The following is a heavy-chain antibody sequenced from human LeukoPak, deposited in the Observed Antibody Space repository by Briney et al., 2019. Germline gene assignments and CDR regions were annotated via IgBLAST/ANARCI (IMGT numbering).Heavy chain of an antibody. CDR1: GFTFNNYA. CDR3: ARLTGSGIVGTTGGFDH. D-gene: IGHD1-26*01. Sequence: GGSLRLSCAASGFTFNNYAMSWVRQAPGKGPEWVSDISASGGSTDYADSVKGRFTISRDRSKNTLYLQMNSLRGEDTALYYCARLTGSGIVGTTGGFDHWGQGTLVTVSS. CDR2: ISASGGST. J-gene: IGHJ4*01. V-gene: IGHV3-23*01.